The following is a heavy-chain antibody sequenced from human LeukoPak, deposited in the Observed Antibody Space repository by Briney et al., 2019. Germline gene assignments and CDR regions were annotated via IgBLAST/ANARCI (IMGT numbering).Heavy chain of an antibody. Sequence: QPGGSLRLSCAASGFTFSTYWMHWVRQAPGKGLVWVSRINSVGTSTNYADSVKGRFTISRDNAKNTLFLQMNSLRAEDTAVYYCARGGGRYSSAYYFDYWGQGTLVTVSS. CDR3: ARGGGRYSSAYYFDY. CDR2: INSVGTST. D-gene: IGHD6-25*01. V-gene: IGHV3-74*01. CDR1: GFTFSTYW. J-gene: IGHJ4*02.